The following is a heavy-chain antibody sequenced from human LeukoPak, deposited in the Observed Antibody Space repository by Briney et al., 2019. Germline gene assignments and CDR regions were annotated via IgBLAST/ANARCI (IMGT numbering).Heavy chain of an antibody. D-gene: IGHD5-12*01. V-gene: IGHV3-21*04. J-gene: IGHJ4*02. CDR3: AKGLFSAYVKYLDS. CDR2: ISATSSDI. CDR1: GFAFESFT. Sequence: PGGSLRLSCAGSGFAFESFTMTWVRQAPGKGLEWVSLISATSSDINYAESVRGRFTISRDNAKNSLFLQMDSLRAEDTAIYYCAKGLFSAYVKYLDSWGQGTLVTVSS.